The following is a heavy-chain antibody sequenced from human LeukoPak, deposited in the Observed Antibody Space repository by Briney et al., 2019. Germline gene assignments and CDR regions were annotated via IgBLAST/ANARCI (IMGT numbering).Heavy chain of an antibody. CDR1: GWSFNDYY. CDR2: INARGDT. J-gene: IGHJ5*02. V-gene: IGHV4-34*01. D-gene: IGHD2-2*01. Sequence: KPSETLSLTCAVYGWSFNDYYWNWIRQPPGKGLEWIGEINARGDTNYNPSLKSRATISVDTSKNQFSLSLSSMSASDTAVYYCARGQVPAARGHNWFDPWGQGTLVTVSS. CDR3: ARGQVPAARGHNWFDP.